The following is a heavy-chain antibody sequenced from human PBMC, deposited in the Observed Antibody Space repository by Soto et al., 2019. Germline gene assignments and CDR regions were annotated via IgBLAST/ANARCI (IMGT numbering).Heavy chain of an antibody. CDR1: GYTFTSYA. J-gene: IGHJ3*02. D-gene: IGHD4-17*01. CDR3: ARDDYGDCGDDAFDI. V-gene: IGHV1-3*01. Sequence: ASVKVSCKASGYTFTSYAMHWVLQAPGQRLEWMGWINAGNGNTKYSQKFQGRVTITRDTSASTAYMELSSLRSEDTAVYYCARDDYGDCGDDAFDIWGQGTMVTVSS. CDR2: INAGNGNT.